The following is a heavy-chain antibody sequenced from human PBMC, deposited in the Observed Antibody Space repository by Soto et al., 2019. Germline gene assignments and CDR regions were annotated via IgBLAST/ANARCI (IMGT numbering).Heavy chain of an antibody. V-gene: IGHV4-61*01. J-gene: IGHJ4*02. CDR3: ARGSDWFLEY. Sequence: QVQLQESGPGLVKPSETLSLTCTVSGGSVNSGSDFWSWIRQPPGKGLEWIGYLSNSGSTNHNPSLKSRVTISVDTSKSQVSLRLSSVTAADTAMYYCARGSDWFLEYWGQGTLVTVSS. CDR1: GGSVNSGSDF. D-gene: IGHD6-19*01. CDR2: LSNSGST.